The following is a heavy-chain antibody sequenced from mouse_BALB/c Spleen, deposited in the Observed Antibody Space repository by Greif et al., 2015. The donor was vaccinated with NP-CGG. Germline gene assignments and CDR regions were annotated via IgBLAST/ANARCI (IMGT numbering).Heavy chain of an antibody. V-gene: IGHV1-7*01. J-gene: IGHJ2*01. CDR1: GYTFTSYW. CDR2: INPSTGYT. D-gene: IGHD2-1*01. Sequence: QVQLQQSGAELAKPGASVKMSCKASGYTFTSYWMHWVKQRPGQGLEWIGYINPSTGYTEYNQKFKDKATLTADKSSSTAYMQLSSLTSEDSAVYYCARRDCNYYFDYWGQGTTLTVSS. CDR3: ARRDCNYYFDY.